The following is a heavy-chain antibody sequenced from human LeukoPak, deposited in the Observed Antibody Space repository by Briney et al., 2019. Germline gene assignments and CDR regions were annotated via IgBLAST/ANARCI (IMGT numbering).Heavy chain of an antibody. Sequence: PGGSLRLSCAASGFTFSDYYMSWIRQAPGKGLEWVSAIYSGGYTYYSDSVKGRFTISRDNSKNTLYLQMNSLRAEDTAMYYCANRITTSGYWGRGTLVTVSS. CDR1: GFTFSDYY. CDR2: IYSGGYT. D-gene: IGHD6-13*01. J-gene: IGHJ4*02. V-gene: IGHV3-53*01. CDR3: ANRITTSGY.